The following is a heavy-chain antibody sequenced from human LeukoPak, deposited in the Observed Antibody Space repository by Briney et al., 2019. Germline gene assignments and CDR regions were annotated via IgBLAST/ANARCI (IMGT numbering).Heavy chain of an antibody. V-gene: IGHV3-74*01. CDR1: GFTFSNYW. CDR2: IKSDGRST. D-gene: IGHD1-26*01. CDR3: TGATESY. Sequence: GGSLRLSCAASGFTFSNYWMHWVRQAPGKGVVWVSRIKSDGRSTSYADSVKGRFTISRDNVKNTVYLQMNSLRAEDTAVYYCTGATESYWGQGTLVTVSS. J-gene: IGHJ4*02.